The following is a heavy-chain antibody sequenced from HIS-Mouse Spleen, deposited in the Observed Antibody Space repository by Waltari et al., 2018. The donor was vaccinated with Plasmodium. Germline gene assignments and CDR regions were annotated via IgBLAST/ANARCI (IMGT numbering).Heavy chain of an antibody. CDR1: GFTFRRYG. CDR2: ISYDGSNK. CDR3: AKAQGVINFDY. V-gene: IGHV3-30*18. J-gene: IGHJ4*02. D-gene: IGHD3-16*01. Sequence: QVPLVASGGGVVPPGGSLRLSCAASGFTFRRYGMHWVRKAPGKGLEWVAVISYDGSNKYYADSVKGRFTISRDNSKNTLYLQMNSLRAEDTAVYYCAKAQGVINFDYWGQGTLVTVSS.